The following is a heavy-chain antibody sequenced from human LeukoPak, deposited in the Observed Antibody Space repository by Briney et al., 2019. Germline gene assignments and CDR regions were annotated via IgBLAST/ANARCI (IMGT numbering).Heavy chain of an antibody. D-gene: IGHD5-12*01. CDR3: AKSYTGSESTPDY. CDR2: ISNSGGRT. V-gene: IGHV3-23*01. Sequence: GGSLRLSCAASGFTFSSYAMSWVRQAPGKGLEWVSSISNSGGRTFYTDSVKGRFTISRDNSKITLYLQMNSLRAEDTAVYYCAKSYTGSESTPDYWGQGTLVTVYS. CDR1: GFTFSSYA. J-gene: IGHJ4*02.